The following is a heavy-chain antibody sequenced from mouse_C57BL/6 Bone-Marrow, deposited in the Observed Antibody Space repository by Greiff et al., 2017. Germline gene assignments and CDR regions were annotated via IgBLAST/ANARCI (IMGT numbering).Heavy chain of an antibody. D-gene: IGHD1-1*01. Sequence: VQLQQPGAELVRPGSSVKLSCKASGYTFTSYWMDWVKQRPGQGLEWIGNIYPSDSETHYNQKFKDKATLTVDKSTSTAYMQLSSLTSEDSAVYYCARGRVVPDYWGQGTTLTVSS. V-gene: IGHV1-61*01. CDR1: GYTFTSYW. CDR2: IYPSDSET. CDR3: ARGRVVPDY. J-gene: IGHJ2*01.